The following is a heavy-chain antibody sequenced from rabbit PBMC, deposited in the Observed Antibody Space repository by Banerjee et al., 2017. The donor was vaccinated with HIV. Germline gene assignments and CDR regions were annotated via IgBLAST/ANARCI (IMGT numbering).Heavy chain of an antibody. CDR3: ARDPYAGYGYGYATSLEL. D-gene: IGHD6-1*01. J-gene: IGHJ4*01. V-gene: IGHV1S45*01. Sequence: QQQLEESGGGLVKPGGTLTLTCKASGIDFISYYYMCWVRQAPGKGLEWIACIYAGSSGYSYYANWAKGRFTISKTSSTTVTLQMTSLTAADTATYFCARDPYAGYGYGYATSLELWGPGTLVTVS. CDR2: IYAGSSGYS. CDR1: GIDFISYYY.